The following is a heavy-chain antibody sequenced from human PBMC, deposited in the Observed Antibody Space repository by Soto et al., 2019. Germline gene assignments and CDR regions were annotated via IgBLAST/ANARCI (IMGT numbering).Heavy chain of an antibody. J-gene: IGHJ4*02. D-gene: IGHD4-17*01. V-gene: IGHV1-3*01. CDR2: INAGNGNT. CDR3: ARECYGDYCLDY. CDR1: GYTFTSYA. Sequence: QVQLVQSGAEVKKPGASVKVSCKASGYTFTSYAMHWVRQAPGQRLEWMGWINAGNGNTKYSQKFQGRVTITRDTYASTAYMELSSLRSEDTAVYYCARECYGDYCLDYWGQGTLVTVSS.